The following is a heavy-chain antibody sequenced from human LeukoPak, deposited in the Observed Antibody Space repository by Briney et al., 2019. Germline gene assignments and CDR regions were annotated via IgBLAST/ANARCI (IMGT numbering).Heavy chain of an antibody. V-gene: IGHV3-7*03. J-gene: IGHJ3*02. CDR1: GLTYNRDW. Sequence: PGGSLRLSCISSGLTYNRDWMGWLRQAPGKGLEWLAHIKPDESRIFYADSVKGRFAISGDNAKNSVYLQMNSLRAEDTAVYFCARLILWETSNALDIWDQGTMVTVSS. CDR3: ARLILWETSNALDI. D-gene: IGHD1-26*01. CDR2: IKPDESRI.